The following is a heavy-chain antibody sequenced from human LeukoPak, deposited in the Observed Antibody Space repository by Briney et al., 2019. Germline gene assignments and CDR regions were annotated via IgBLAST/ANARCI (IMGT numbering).Heavy chain of an antibody. D-gene: IGHD7-27*01. J-gene: IGHJ4*02. CDR2: INSSGGST. V-gene: IGHV3-23*01. CDR1: GFTFSNYA. Sequence: GGSLRLSCAASGFTFSNYAMSWVRQAPGKGLEWVSGINSSGGSTYYADSVKGRFTISRDNSKNTLHLQMNSLRAEDTAVYYCAKGDWGFPFDYWGQGTLVTVSS. CDR3: AKGDWGFPFDY.